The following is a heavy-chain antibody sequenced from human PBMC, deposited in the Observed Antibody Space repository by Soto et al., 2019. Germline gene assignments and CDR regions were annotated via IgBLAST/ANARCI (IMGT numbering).Heavy chain of an antibody. CDR1: GFTFSTYW. CDR2: IKTDGTYA. V-gene: IGHV3-74*01. D-gene: IGHD3-22*01. Sequence: EVQLVESGGALVQPGGSLRLSCAASGFTFSTYWMHWVRQAPGKGLLWVSRIKTDGTYATYADSVKGRFTISRDNAKNTRSLQMNSLRVADAAVYYCAAGGSGYSATWGQGALVTVSS. J-gene: IGHJ5*02. CDR3: AAGGSGYSAT.